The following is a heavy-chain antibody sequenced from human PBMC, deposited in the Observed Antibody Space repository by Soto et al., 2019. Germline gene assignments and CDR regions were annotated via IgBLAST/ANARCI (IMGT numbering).Heavy chain of an antibody. CDR3: TRHTVDY. D-gene: IGHD4-4*01. J-gene: IGHJ4*02. CDR1: GFSFSDSA. CDR2: TGSKAHSYAT. V-gene: IGHV3-73*01. Sequence: GGSLRLSCAASGFSFSDSAIHWVRQASGKGLEWVDRTGSKAHSYATAFAASVKGRFTISRDDSKNTVYLQMNSLKTEDTAVYYCTRHTVDYWGQGTLVTVSS.